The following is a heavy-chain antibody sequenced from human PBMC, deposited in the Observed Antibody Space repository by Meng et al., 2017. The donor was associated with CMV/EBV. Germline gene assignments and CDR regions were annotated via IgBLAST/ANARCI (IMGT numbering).Heavy chain of an antibody. CDR3: ASLNCSSTSCYHTPRYGMDV. V-gene: IGHV1-69*05. J-gene: IGHJ6*02. D-gene: IGHD2-2*01. CDR1: GYTFTGYY. Sequence: SVTVSCKASGYTFTGYYMHWVRQAPGQGLEWMGGIIPIFGTANYAQKFQGRVTITTDESTSTAYMELSSLRSEDTAVYYCASLNCSSTSCYHTPRYGMDVWGQGTTVTVSS. CDR2: IIPIFGTA.